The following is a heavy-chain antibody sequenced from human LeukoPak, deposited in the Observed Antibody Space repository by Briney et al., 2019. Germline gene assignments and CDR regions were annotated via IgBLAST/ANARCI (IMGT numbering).Heavy chain of an antibody. CDR1: GFTFSSYA. CDR3: ARDRVTYYYYYGMDV. D-gene: IGHD4-11*01. J-gene: IGHJ6*02. CDR2: ISYDGSNK. V-gene: IGHV3-30-3*01. Sequence: PGRSLRLSCAASGFTFSSYAMHWVRQAPGKGLEWGAVISYDGSNKYYADSVKGRFTISRDNSRSTLYLQMNSLGAEDTAIYYCARDRVTYYYYYGMDVWGQGTTVTVSS.